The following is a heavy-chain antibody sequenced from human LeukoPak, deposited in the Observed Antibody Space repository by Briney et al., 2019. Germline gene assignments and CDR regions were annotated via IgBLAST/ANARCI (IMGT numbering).Heavy chain of an antibody. J-gene: IGHJ3*02. D-gene: IGHD5-24*01. CDR2: IYYSGST. CDR1: GGSISSSSYY. Sequence: PSETLSLTCTVSGGSISSSSYYWGWIRQPPGKGLEWIGSIYYSGSTYYNPSLKSRVTISVDTSKNQFSLKLSSVTAADTAVYYCARHQFAGWGGGYNLGFDIWGQGTMVTVSS. CDR3: ARHQFAGWGGGYNLGFDI. V-gene: IGHV4-39*01.